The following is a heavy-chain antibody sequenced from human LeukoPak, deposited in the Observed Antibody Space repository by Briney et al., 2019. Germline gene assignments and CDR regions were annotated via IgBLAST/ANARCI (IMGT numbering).Heavy chain of an antibody. CDR2: IYHSGST. V-gene: IGHV4-4*02. D-gene: IGHD3-10*01. Sequence: SETLSLTCAVSGGSISSSNWWSWVRQSPGKGLEWIGEIYHSGSTNYNPSLKSRVTISVDTSKNQFSLKLGSVTAADTAVYYCARARLLWFGELLSPLFDYWGQGTLVTVSS. CDR1: GGSISSSNW. CDR3: ARARLLWFGELLSPLFDY. J-gene: IGHJ4*02.